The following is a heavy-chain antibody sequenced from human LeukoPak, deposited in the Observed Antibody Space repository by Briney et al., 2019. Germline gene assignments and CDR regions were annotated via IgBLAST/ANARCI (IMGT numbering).Heavy chain of an antibody. CDR3: ARSDRRGAITMIRGVANRGAFDL. J-gene: IGHJ3*01. D-gene: IGHD3-10*01. Sequence: GGSLRLSCEASGFTVSSFEINWVRQAPGKGLEWVSYISSSGVTMDYADSVKGRFTVSRDNGKKLVHLQLNSLRAEDTAVYYCARSDRRGAITMIRGVANRGAFDLWGQGTMVTVSS. CDR2: ISSSGVTM. V-gene: IGHV3-48*03. CDR1: GFTVSSFE.